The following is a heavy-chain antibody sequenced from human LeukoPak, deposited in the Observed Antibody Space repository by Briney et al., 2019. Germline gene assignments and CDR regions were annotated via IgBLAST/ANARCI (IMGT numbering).Heavy chain of an antibody. V-gene: IGHV4-30-4*01. J-gene: IGHJ4*02. CDR1: GGSISSGDYY. D-gene: IGHD3-10*01. CDR3: AREAHRGSGSLIPDY. CDR2: ICYSGST. Sequence: SETLSLTCTVSGGSISSGDYYWSWIRQPPGKGLEWIGYICYSGSTYYNPSLKSRVTISVDTSKNQFSLKLSSVTAADTAVYYCAREAHRGSGSLIPDYWGQGTLVTVSS.